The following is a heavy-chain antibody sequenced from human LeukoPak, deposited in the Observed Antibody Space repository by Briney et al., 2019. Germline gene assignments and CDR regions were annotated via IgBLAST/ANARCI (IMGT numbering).Heavy chain of an antibody. CDR1: GFTFSSYE. Sequence: GGSLRLSCAASGFTFSSYEMNWVRQAPGKGLEWLSYISSSGSTIYYADSLKGRFTISRDNAKNSLYLQMNSLRADDTAVYYCAKAHCSSTSCSRADNWGQGTLVTVSS. CDR3: AKAHCSSTSCSRADN. D-gene: IGHD2-2*01. J-gene: IGHJ4*02. V-gene: IGHV3-48*03. CDR2: ISSSGSTI.